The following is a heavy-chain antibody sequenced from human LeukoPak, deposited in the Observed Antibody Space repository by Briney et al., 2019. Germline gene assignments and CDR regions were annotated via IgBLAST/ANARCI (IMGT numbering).Heavy chain of an antibody. CDR2: ISAYNGNT. CDR3: ARRDCSSTSCPDAFDI. J-gene: IGHJ3*02. Sequence: ASVKVSCKASGYTFTSYGISWVRQAPGQGLEWMGWISAYNGNTNYAQKLQGRVTMTTDTSTSTAYMELRSLRSDDTAVYYCARRDCSSTSCPDAFDIWGQGTMVTVSS. V-gene: IGHV1-18*01. D-gene: IGHD2-2*01. CDR1: GYTFTSYG.